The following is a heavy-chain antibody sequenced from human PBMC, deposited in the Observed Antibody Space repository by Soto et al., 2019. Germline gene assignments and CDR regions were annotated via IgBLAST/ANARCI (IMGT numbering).Heavy chain of an antibody. CDR1: GFTFSSYG. V-gene: IGHV3-33*01. D-gene: IGHD3-22*01. CDR2: IWYDGSNK. CDR3: VRDSPDSSGYYSGWYFDL. Sequence: TEGTLRLSCAASGFTFSSYGMHLVRQAPGKGLEWVAVIWYDGSNKYYADSVKGRFTISRDNSKNTLYLQMNSLRAEDTAVYYCVRDSPDSSGYYSGWYFDLWGRGTLVTVSS. J-gene: IGHJ2*01.